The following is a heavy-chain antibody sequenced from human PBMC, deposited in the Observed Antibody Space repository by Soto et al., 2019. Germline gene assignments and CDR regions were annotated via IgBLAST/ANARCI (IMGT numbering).Heavy chain of an antibody. Sequence: SETLSLTCTVSGGTISSGGYYWCWLRQHPGKGLEWIGYIYHSGSTYYNPSLKSRVTISVDTSKNQFSLKLSSVTAADTAVYYCARRLYYDSSGFEGGGMDVWGQGTTVT. J-gene: IGHJ6*02. D-gene: IGHD3-22*01. CDR3: ARRLYYDSSGFEGGGMDV. CDR2: IYHSGST. V-gene: IGHV4-31*03. CDR1: GGTISSGGYY.